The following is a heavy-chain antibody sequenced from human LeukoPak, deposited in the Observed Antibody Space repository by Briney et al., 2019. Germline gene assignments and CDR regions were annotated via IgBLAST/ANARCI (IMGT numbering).Heavy chain of an antibody. CDR2: ISSGSTI. CDR3: ARESIAVAGAPFDY. D-gene: IGHD6-19*01. Sequence: GGSLRLSCAASGFTFSSYEMNWVRQARGKGLEGVSYISSGSTIYDADSVKGRFTISRDKAKNSLYLQMNSLRAEDTAVYYCARESIAVAGAPFDYWGQGTLVTVSS. CDR1: GFTFSSYE. J-gene: IGHJ4*02. V-gene: IGHV3-48*03.